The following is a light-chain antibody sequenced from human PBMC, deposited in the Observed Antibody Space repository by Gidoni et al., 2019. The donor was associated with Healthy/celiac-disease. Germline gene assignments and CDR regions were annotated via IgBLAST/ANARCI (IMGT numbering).Light chain of an antibody. CDR3: QQYGSSPSVT. Sequence: EIVLTRSPGTLSLSPGERATLSCRASQSVSSSYLAWYQQKPGQAPRLLIYGASSRATGIPDRFSGSGSGTDFTLTISRLEPEDFAVYYCQQYGSSPSVTFGQGTKVEIK. CDR2: GAS. V-gene: IGKV3-20*01. J-gene: IGKJ1*01. CDR1: QSVSSSY.